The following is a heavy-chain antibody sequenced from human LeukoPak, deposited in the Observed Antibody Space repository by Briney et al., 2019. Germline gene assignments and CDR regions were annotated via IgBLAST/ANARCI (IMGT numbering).Heavy chain of an antibody. CDR1: GGSISSYY. Sequence: SETLSLTCTVSGGSISSYYWSWIRQPPGKGLEWIGYIYYSGNTNYNPSLKSRVTISVDTSKNQFSLKLSSVTAADTAMYYCARAGDGYNYHYFDYWGQGTLVTVSS. V-gene: IGHV4-59*01. CDR2: IYYSGNT. CDR3: ARAGDGYNYHYFDY. D-gene: IGHD5-12*01. J-gene: IGHJ4*02.